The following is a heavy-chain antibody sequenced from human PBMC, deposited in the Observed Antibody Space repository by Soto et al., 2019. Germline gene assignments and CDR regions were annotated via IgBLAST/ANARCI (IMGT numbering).Heavy chain of an antibody. CDR3: ARQASGYYYGWFDP. D-gene: IGHD3-22*01. J-gene: IGHJ5*02. CDR2: IFYSGGT. V-gene: IGHV4-39*01. Sequence: QLLLQESGPGLVKPSETLSLTCTVSGGSILDSTYYWAWIRQSPGKGLEWIGTIFYSGGTFYTPSIKSRATMTVDTSNNQFSLKLSSVTAADTAVYYCARQASGYYYGWFDPWGQGTLVTVSS. CDR1: GGSILDSTYY.